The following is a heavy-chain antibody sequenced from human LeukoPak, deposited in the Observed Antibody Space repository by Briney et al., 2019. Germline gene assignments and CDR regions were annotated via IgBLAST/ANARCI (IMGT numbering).Heavy chain of an antibody. CDR1: GGSISSSSYY. J-gene: IGHJ4*02. D-gene: IGHD4-17*01. Sequence: SETLSLTCTVSGGSISSSSYYWGWIRQPPGKGLEWIGSIYYSGSTYYNPSLKSRVTISVDTSKDQFSLKLSSVTAADTAVYYCARGVHDYGDYFDYWGQGTLVTVSS. V-gene: IGHV4-39*01. CDR3: ARGVHDYGDYFDY. CDR2: IYYSGST.